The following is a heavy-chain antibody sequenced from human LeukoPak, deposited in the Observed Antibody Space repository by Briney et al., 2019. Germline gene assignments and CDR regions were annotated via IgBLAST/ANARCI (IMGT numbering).Heavy chain of an antibody. J-gene: IGHJ4*02. D-gene: IGHD2-15*01. V-gene: IGHV3-23*01. CDR2: ISGSGGST. CDR1: GFTFSGSA. CDR3: ARDVRAETVAARGIDY. Sequence: PGGSLRLSCAASGFTFSGSALHWVRQAPGKGLEWVSAISGSGGSTYYADSVKGRFTISRDNSKNTLYLQMNSLRAEDTAVYYCARDVRAETVAARGIDYWGQGTLVTVSS.